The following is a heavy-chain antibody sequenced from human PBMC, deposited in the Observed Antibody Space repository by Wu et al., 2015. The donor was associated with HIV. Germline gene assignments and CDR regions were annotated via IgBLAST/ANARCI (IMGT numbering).Heavy chain of an antibody. J-gene: IGHJ6*03. CDR1: GGTFSSYA. D-gene: IGHD4-17*01. CDR2: IIPIFGTA. V-gene: IGHV1-69*12. CDR3: ARDLYGPRDYYYYYMDV. Sequence: QVQLVQSGAEVKKPGSSVKVSCKASGGTFSSYAISWVRQAPGQGLEWMGGIIPIFGTANYAQKFQGRVTITADESTSTAYMELSSLRSEDTAVYYCARDLYGPRDYYYYYMDVWGKGTDRSPSP.